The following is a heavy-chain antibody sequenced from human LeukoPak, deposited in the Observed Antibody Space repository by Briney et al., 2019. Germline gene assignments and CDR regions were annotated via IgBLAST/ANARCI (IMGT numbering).Heavy chain of an antibody. CDR2: VHYSGTT. V-gene: IGHV4-59*01. J-gene: IGHJ4*02. D-gene: IGHD1-26*01. CDR3: ATAGGVVGATTWNY. Sequence: PSETLSLTCTVSDGSITNNDWSWVRQTPGKGLEFIGYVHYSGTTNYNPSLRSRVTISIDTSRKHFFLKLKSVTAADTAVYYCATAGGVVGATTWNYWGQGTLVTVSS. CDR1: DGSITNND.